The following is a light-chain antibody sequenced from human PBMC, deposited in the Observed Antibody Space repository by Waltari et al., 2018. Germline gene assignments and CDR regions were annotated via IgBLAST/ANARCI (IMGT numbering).Light chain of an antibody. Sequence: QSVLTQPPSVSAAPGQKVTISCSGSRSNIGNNYVSWYQQLPGTAPKLLIYDNNKRPSGIPDRVSGSKSGTSATLGITGLQTGDEADYYCGTWDSSLSVVFGGGTKLTVL. CDR3: GTWDSSLSVV. CDR2: DNN. J-gene: IGLJ2*01. V-gene: IGLV1-51*01. CDR1: RSNIGNNY.